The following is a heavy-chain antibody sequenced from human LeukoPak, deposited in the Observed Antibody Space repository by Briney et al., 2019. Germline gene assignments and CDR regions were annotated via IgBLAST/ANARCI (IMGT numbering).Heavy chain of an antibody. J-gene: IGHJ4*02. CDR2: ISSSSSYI. V-gene: IGHV3-21*01. D-gene: IGHD3-3*01. Sequence: PGGSLRLSCAASGFTFSSYSMNRVRQAPGKGLEWVSSISSSSSYIYYADSVKGRFTISRDNAKNSLYLQMNSLRAEDTAVYYCARDDPYYDFWSGYYFDYWGQGTLVTVSS. CDR1: GFTFSSYS. CDR3: ARDDPYYDFWSGYYFDY.